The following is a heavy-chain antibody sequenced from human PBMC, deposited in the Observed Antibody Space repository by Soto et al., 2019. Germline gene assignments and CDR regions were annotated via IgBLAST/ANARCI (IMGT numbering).Heavy chain of an antibody. D-gene: IGHD6-13*01. CDR3: ARGKARGGGWVDP. CDR2: IIPIFGTA. J-gene: IGHJ5*02. CDR1: GGTFSSYA. Sequence: QVQLVQSGAEVKKPGSSVKVSCKASGGTFSSYAISWVRQAPGQGLEWMGGIIPIFGTANYAQKFQGRVTITAAKSTSPAYRELSSLRSEDTAVYYCARGKARGGGWVDPWGQGTLVTVSS. V-gene: IGHV1-69*06.